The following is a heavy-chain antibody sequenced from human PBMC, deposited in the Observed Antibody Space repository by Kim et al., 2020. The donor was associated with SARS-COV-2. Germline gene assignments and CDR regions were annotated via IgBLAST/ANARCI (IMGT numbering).Heavy chain of an antibody. Sequence: GASLKISCKGSGYSFTSYWISWVRQMPGKGLEWMGRIDPSDSYTNYSPSFQGHVTISADKSISTAYLQWSSLKASDTAMYYCARKTSIAAAGTWYYYGMDVWGQGTTVTVSS. CDR3: ARKTSIAAAGTWYYYGMDV. V-gene: IGHV5-10-1*01. D-gene: IGHD6-13*01. J-gene: IGHJ6*02. CDR1: GYSFTSYW. CDR2: IDPSDSYT.